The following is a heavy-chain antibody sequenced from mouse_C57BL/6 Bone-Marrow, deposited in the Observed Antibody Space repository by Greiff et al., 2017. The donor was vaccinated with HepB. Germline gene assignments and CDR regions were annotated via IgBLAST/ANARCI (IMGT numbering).Heavy chain of an antibody. CDR1: GYTFTDYE. Sequence: QVHVKQSGAELVRPGASVTLSCKASGYTFTDYEMHWVKQTPVHGLEWIGAIDPETGGTAYNQKFKGKAILTADKSSSTAYMELRSLTSEDSAVYYWTRRGSNYGDYYAMDYWGQGTSVTVSS. D-gene: IGHD2-5*01. CDR2: IDPETGGT. J-gene: IGHJ4*01. CDR3: TRRGSNYGDYYAMDY. V-gene: IGHV1-15*01.